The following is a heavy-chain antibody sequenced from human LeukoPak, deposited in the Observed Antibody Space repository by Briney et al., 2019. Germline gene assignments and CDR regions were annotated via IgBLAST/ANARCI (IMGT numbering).Heavy chain of an antibody. CDR3: ARERGFGGKKYYYDSSGPDAFDI. CDR1: GLRFSDYY. Sequence: PGGSLRLSCAASGLRFSDYYVSWIRQAPGKGLQWVSYISSGGDIMHYADSVKGRFTSSRDNAKNSLYLQMNSLRAEDTAVYYCARERGFGGKKYYYDSSGPDAFDIWGQGTMVTVSS. D-gene: IGHD3-22*01. J-gene: IGHJ3*02. CDR2: ISSGGDIM. V-gene: IGHV3-11*04.